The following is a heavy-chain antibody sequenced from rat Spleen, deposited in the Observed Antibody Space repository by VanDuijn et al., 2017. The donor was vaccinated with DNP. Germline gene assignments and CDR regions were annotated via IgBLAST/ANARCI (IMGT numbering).Heavy chain of an antibody. V-gene: IGHV5-25*01. CDR1: GFTFSKYG. Sequence: EVQLVESGGGPVQPGRSMKVSCAASGFTFSKYGMAWVRQAPKKGLEWVAYISPSGGTPYYRDSVKGRFTISRDNAKSTLFLQMDSLRSEDTATYYCARLTGIRGPDYWGQGVMVTVSS. CDR2: ISPSGGTP. D-gene: IGHD4-3*01. J-gene: IGHJ2*01. CDR3: ARLTGIRGPDY.